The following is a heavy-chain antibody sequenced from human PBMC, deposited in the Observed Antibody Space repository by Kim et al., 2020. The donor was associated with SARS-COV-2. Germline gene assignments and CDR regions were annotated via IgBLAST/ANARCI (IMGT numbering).Heavy chain of an antibody. D-gene: IGHD1-26*01. CDR2: IKSKTDGGTT. V-gene: IGHV3-15*01. Sequence: GGSLRLSCAASGFTFSNAWMSWVRQAPGKGLEWVGRIKSKTDGGTTDYAAPVKGRFTISRDDSKNTLYLQMNSLKTEDTAVYYCTTPWGELRNGDYWGQGTLVTVSS. CDR3: TTPWGELRNGDY. CDR1: GFTFSNAW. J-gene: IGHJ4*02.